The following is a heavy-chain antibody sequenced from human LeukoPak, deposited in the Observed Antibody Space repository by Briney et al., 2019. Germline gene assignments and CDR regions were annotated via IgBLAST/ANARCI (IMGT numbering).Heavy chain of an antibody. Sequence: SVKVPCKASGGTLSSYAISWVRQAPGQGLEWMGGIIPIFGTANYAQKFQGRVTITTDESTSTAYMELSSLRSEDTAVYYCASGFGGFRGYFDYWGQGTLVTVSS. CDR1: GGTLSSYA. V-gene: IGHV1-69*05. CDR2: IIPIFGTA. CDR3: ASGFGGFRGYFDY. D-gene: IGHD3-16*01. J-gene: IGHJ4*02.